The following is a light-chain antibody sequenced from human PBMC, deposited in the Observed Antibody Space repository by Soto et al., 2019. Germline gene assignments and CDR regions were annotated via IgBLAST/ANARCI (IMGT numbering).Light chain of an antibody. J-gene: IGLJ1*01. CDR3: CSYAGSSTYV. Sequence: QSALPQPASVSGSPGQSITISCTGTSSDVGTYNLVSWYQHHPGKAPKLMIYEGSKRPSGVSNRFSGSKSGNTASLTISGRQAEDEAEYYCCSYAGSSTYVFGTGTKLTVL. CDR1: SSDVGTYNL. V-gene: IGLV2-23*01. CDR2: EGS.